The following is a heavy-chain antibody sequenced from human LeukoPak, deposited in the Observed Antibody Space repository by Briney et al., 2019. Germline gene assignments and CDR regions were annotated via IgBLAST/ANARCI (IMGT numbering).Heavy chain of an antibody. V-gene: IGHV3-21*01. Sequence: GGSLRLSSAASGFTFSSYSMNWVRQAPGKGLEWVSSISSSSSYIYCADSVKGRFTISRDNAKNSLYLQMNSLRAEDTAVYYCAREGRLSFDYWGQGTLVTVSS. D-gene: IGHD2-21*02. CDR1: GFTFSSYS. CDR2: ISSSSSYI. J-gene: IGHJ4*02. CDR3: AREGRLSFDY.